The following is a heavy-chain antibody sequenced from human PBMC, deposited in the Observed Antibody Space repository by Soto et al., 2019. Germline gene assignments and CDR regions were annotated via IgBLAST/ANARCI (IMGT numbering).Heavy chain of an antibody. Sequence: GASVKVSCKASGGTFSSYAISWVRQAPGQGLEWMGGIIPIFGTANYAQKFQGRVTITADESTSTAYMELSSLRSEDTAVYYCARSTYYYDSRGYYAPAPDFDDGGQGTLVTVSS. J-gene: IGHJ4*02. D-gene: IGHD3-22*01. CDR3: ARSTYYYDSRGYYAPAPDFDD. CDR2: IIPIFGTA. V-gene: IGHV1-69*13. CDR1: GGTFSSYA.